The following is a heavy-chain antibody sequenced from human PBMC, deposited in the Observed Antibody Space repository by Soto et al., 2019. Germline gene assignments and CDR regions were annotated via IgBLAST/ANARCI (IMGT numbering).Heavy chain of an antibody. CDR3: ARGARSYYYGRNWFDP. CDR2: IYYSGST. D-gene: IGHD3-22*01. V-gene: IGHV4-59*12. Sequence: SETLSLTCTVSGGSISSYYWSWIRQPPGKGLEWIGYIYYSGSTNYNPSLKSRVTISVDTSKNQFSLKLSSVTAADTAVYYCARGARSYYYGRNWFDPWGQGTLVTVSS. CDR1: GGSISSYY. J-gene: IGHJ5*02.